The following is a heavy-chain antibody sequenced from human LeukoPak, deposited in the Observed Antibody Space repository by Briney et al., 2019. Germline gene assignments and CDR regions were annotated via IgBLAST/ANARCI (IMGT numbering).Heavy chain of an antibody. CDR2: ISPSGGIT. D-gene: IGHD3-22*01. CDR3: ASYYYDSSGYSPDFDY. V-gene: IGHV3-23*01. J-gene: IGHJ4*02. Sequence: GGSLRLSCAASGFTFSTYGMNWVRQAPGKGLEWVSGISPSGGITYYTDSVKGRFTISRDNSKNTLYLQMNSLRAEDTAVYYCASYYYDSSGYSPDFDYWGQGTLVTVSS. CDR1: GFTFSTYG.